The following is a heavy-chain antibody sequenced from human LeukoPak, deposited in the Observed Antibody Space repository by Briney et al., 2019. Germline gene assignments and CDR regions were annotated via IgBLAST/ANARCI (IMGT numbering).Heavy chain of an antibody. D-gene: IGHD3-3*01. CDR2: IYPGDSDT. Sequence: GESLKISCKGSGYSFTSYWIGWVRQMPGKGLEWMGIIYPGDSDTRYSPSFQGQVTISADKSISTAYLQWSSLKASDTAMYYCARVYYDFWSGYYYFDSWGQGTLVTVSS. V-gene: IGHV5-51*01. J-gene: IGHJ4*02. CDR1: GYSFTSYW. CDR3: ARVYYDFWSGYYYFDS.